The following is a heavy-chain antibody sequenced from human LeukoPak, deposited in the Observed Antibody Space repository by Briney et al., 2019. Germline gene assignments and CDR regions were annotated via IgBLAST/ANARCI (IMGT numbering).Heavy chain of an antibody. D-gene: IGHD3-22*01. J-gene: IGHJ4*02. CDR3: ARGPPTYYNDSTDYYVPTAEY. Sequence: GASVKVSCKTSGYTFTGYYVHWVRQAPGQGLEWMGWTNPNSGDTISAQNFQGRVAMSRDTSISTAYMKLSRLRSADTAVYYCARGPPTYYNDSTDYYVPTAEYWGQGTLVTVSS. CDR2: TNPNSGDT. V-gene: IGHV1-2*02. CDR1: GYTFTGYY.